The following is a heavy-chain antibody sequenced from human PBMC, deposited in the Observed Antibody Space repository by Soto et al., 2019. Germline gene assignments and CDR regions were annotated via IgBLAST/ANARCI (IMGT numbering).Heavy chain of an antibody. Sequence: SETLSLTCAVSGGSISSSNWWSWVRQPPGKGLEWIGEIYHSGSTNYNPSLKSRVTISVDKSKNQFSLKLSSVTAADTAVYYCARDGAYYYDSSGRFDYWGQGTLVTVSS. V-gene: IGHV4-4*02. CDR3: ARDGAYYYDSSGRFDY. J-gene: IGHJ4*02. CDR1: GGSISSSNW. CDR2: IYHSGST. D-gene: IGHD3-22*01.